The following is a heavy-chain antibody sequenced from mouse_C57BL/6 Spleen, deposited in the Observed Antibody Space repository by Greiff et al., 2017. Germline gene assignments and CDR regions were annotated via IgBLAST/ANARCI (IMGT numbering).Heavy chain of an antibody. CDR1: GYSITSGYD. J-gene: IGHJ3*01. CDR3: AGGGYSRGFAY. CDR2: ISYSGST. Sequence: DVQLQESGPGMVKPSQSLSLTCTVTGYSITSGYDWHWIRHFPGNKLEWMGYISYSGSTNYNPSLKSRIPITHDTSKNHFFLKLNSVTTEDTATYYCAGGGYSRGFAYWGQGTLVTVSA. D-gene: IGHD2-3*01. V-gene: IGHV3-1*01.